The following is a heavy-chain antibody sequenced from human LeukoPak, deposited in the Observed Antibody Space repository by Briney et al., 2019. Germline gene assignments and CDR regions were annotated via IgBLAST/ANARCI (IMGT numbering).Heavy chain of an antibody. D-gene: IGHD2-2*01. CDR2: ISSSSSTI. CDR1: GFTFSSYS. J-gene: IGHJ3*02. Sequence: GGSQRLSCAASGFTFSSYSMNWVRQAPGKGLEWVSYISSSSSTIYYADSVKGRFTVSRDNAKNSLYLQMNSLRAEDTAVYYCASRYCSSTSCYWDAFDIWGQGTMVTVSS. V-gene: IGHV3-48*01. CDR3: ASRYCSSTSCYWDAFDI.